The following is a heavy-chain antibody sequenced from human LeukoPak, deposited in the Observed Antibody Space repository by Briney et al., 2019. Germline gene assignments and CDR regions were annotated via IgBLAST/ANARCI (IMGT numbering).Heavy chain of an antibody. CDR2: IYTSGST. J-gene: IGHJ6*03. CDR3: ARVGSGSSHYYYYYYMDV. D-gene: IGHD3-10*01. Sequence: SETLSLTCTVSGGSISSYYWSWIRQPPGKGLEWIGYIYTSGSTNYNPSLKSRVTISVDTSKNQFSLKLSSVTAADTAVYYCARVGSGSSHYYYYYYMDVWGKGTTVTVSS. CDR1: GGSISSYY. V-gene: IGHV4-4*09.